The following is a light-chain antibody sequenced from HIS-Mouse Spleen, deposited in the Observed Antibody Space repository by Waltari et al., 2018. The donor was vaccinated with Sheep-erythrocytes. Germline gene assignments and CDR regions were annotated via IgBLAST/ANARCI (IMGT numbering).Light chain of an antibody. CDR3: CSYAGSSTLV. V-gene: IGLV2-23*01. CDR2: EGS. J-gene: IGLJ2*01. Sequence: QSALTQPASVSGSPGQSITISCTGTSSDVGSYNLVSWYQQHPDKAPKPMIYEGSKRPSGVSNRFSGSKSGNTASLTISGLQAEDEADYYCCSYAGSSTLVFGGGTKLTVL. CDR1: SSDVGSYNL.